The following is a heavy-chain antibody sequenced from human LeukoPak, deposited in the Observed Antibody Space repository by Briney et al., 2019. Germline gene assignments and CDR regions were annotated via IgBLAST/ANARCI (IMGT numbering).Heavy chain of an antibody. D-gene: IGHD6-19*01. Sequence: PGGSLRLSCAASGFPFSYYYMSWIREAPGKGLEWVSYICSSGSTIYYADSVKGRFTISRDNAKNSLYLQMNSLRAEDTAVYYCARVYWRIAVAGWYFDYWGQGTLVTVSS. V-gene: IGHV3-11*04. J-gene: IGHJ4*02. CDR3: ARVYWRIAVAGWYFDY. CDR2: ICSSGSTI. CDR1: GFPFSYYY.